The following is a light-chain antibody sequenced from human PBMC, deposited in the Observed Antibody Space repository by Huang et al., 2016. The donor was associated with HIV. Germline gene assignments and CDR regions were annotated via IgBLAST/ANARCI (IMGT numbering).Light chain of an antibody. CDR3: MQALQTPFT. CDR2: LGS. CDR1: QSLLQLNGYNY. V-gene: IGKV2-28*01. Sequence: DIVMTQSPVSLPVTPGEPASVSCRSSQSLLQLNGYNYLSCYLQKPGQSPQLLIYLGSNRASGVPDRFSGSESGTDFTLKISRVEAEDVGVYYCMQALQTPFTFGPGTKVHIK. J-gene: IGKJ3*01.